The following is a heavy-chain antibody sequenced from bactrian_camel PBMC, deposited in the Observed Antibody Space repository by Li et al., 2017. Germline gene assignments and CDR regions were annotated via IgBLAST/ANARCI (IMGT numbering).Heavy chain of an antibody. V-gene: IGHV3S1*01. Sequence: HVQLVESGGGLVQFGGSLRLSCTASGFAFTRYGADWVRQAPGKGLEWVSGINARGSMTDYADSVKGRFVISRDNAKNMLYLQMDSLTPEDTAVYYCAADRGSCFVTAPYEYNYWGQGTQVTVS. CDR2: INARGSMT. D-gene: IGHD6*01. J-gene: IGHJ4*01. CDR3: AADRGSCFVTAPYEYNY. CDR1: GFAFTRYG.